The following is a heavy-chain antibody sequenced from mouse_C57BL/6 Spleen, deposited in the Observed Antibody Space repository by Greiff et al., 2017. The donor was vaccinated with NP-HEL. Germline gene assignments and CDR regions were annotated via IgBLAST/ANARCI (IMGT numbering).Heavy chain of an antibody. CDR2: IWSDGST. Sequence: QVQLQQSGPGLVAPSQSLSITCTVSGFSLTSYGVHWVRQPPGKGLEWLVVIWSDGSTTYNSALNSRLSISKDNSNSQVFLKMNSLQTDDTAMYYCARHPEGYAMDYWGQGTSVTVSS. CDR3: ARHPEGYAMDY. J-gene: IGHJ4*01. CDR1: GFSLTSYG. V-gene: IGHV2-6-1*01.